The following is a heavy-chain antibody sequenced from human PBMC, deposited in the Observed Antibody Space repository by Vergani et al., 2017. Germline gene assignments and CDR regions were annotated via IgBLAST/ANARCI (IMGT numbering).Heavy chain of an antibody. Sequence: QVQLVQSGAEVKKPGASVKVSCKVSGYTLTELSMHWVRQAPGQGLEWMGWMNPNSGNTGYAQKFQGRVTMTRNTSISTAYMELSSLRSEDTAVYYCARGARWHEAGAFDIWGQGTMVTVSS. J-gene: IGHJ3*02. V-gene: IGHV1-8*01. D-gene: IGHD4-23*01. CDR2: MNPNSGNT. CDR3: ARGARWHEAGAFDI. CDR1: GYTLTELS.